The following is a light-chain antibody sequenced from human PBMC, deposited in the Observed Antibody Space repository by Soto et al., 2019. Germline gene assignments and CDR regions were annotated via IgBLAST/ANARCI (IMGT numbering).Light chain of an antibody. V-gene: IGKV3-20*01. CDR3: QQYGSSPWT. CDR2: GAS. CDR1: QSVSSSY. J-gene: IGKJ1*01. Sequence: EIVLTQSPGTLSLSPGERATLSCRASQSVSSSYLAWYQQKPGQAPRLLIYGASSRATGIPDGFSGSGSGTDFTLTISRLEPEDFAVYYCQQYGSSPWTFGQGTKVQI.